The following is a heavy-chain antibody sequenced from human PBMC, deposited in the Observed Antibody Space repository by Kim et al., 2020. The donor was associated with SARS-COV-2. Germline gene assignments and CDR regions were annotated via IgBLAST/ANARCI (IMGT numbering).Heavy chain of an antibody. CDR3: AKQRSPARRPENFDY. D-gene: IGHD6-6*01. J-gene: IGHJ4*02. V-gene: IGHV3-23*01. Sequence: GGSLRLSCAASGFTFSSYAMSWVRQAPGKGLEWVSAISGSGGSTYYADSVKGRFTISRDNSKNTLYLQMNSLRAEDTAVYYCAKQRSPARRPENFDYWGQGTLVTVSS. CDR2: ISGSGGST. CDR1: GFTFSSYA.